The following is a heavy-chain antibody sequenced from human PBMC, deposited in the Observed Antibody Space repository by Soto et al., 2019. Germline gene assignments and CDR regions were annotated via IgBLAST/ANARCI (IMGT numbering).Heavy chain of an antibody. J-gene: IGHJ3*02. Sequence: EVQLVESGGGLVQPGGSLRLSCAASGFTFSTYSMNWVRQAPGKGLEWVSFISSSSSTIYYADSVKGRFTISRDNAKNSLYLQMNSLRAEDTAVYYCARERSAGAPCDIWSHGTMVTVSS. D-gene: IGHD1-26*01. CDR3: ARERSAGAPCDI. V-gene: IGHV3-48*01. CDR2: ISSSSSTI. CDR1: GFTFSTYS.